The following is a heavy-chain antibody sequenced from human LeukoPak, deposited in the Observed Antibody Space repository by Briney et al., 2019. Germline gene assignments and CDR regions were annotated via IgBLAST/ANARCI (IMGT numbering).Heavy chain of an antibody. CDR1: GFTFSSYG. Sequence: PGRSLRLSCAASGFTFSSYGMHWVRQAPGKGLEWVAVISYDGSNKYYADSVKGRFTISRDNSKNTLYLQMNSLRAEDTAVYYCAKTRVLYGSGSLDYWGQGTLVTVSS. D-gene: IGHD3-10*01. V-gene: IGHV3-30*18. J-gene: IGHJ4*02. CDR3: AKTRVLYGSGSLDY. CDR2: ISYDGSNK.